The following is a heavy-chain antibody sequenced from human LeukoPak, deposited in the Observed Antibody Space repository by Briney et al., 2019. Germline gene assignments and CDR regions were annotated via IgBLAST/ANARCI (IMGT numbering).Heavy chain of an antibody. CDR3: ARDKNLYDILTGYYIPGSWGMDV. CDR1: GYTFNIYY. CDR2: INPNSGDT. Sequence: ASVKVSCKASGYTFNIYYIHWARQAPGQGLEWMGWINPNSGDTNYAQKFQGRVTMTRDTSISTAYMELSRLRSDDTAVYYCARDKNLYDILTGYYIPGSWGMDVWGQGTSVTVSS. V-gene: IGHV1-2*02. D-gene: IGHD3-9*01. J-gene: IGHJ6*02.